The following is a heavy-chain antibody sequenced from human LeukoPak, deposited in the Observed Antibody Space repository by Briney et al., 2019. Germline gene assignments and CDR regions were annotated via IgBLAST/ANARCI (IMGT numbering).Heavy chain of an antibody. D-gene: IGHD6-19*01. CDR1: GFTFSSYG. Sequence: PGGSLRLSCAASGFTFSSYGMHWVRQAPGKGLEWVAVISYDGSNKYYADSVKGRFTISRDNPKNTLYLQMNGLRAEDTAVYYCARQWLDNYFDYWGQGTLVTVSS. CDR3: ARQWLDNYFDY. J-gene: IGHJ4*02. CDR2: ISYDGSNK. V-gene: IGHV3-30*03.